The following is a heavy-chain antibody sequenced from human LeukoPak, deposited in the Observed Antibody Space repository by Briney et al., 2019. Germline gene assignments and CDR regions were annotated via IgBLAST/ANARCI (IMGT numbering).Heavy chain of an antibody. CDR3: AKERDLVRITYYFDY. D-gene: IGHD3-10*01. CDR2: IRSDGSDK. V-gene: IGHV3-30*02. Sequence: GGSRRLSVAASGFTFRSYGLHWVGQAPGKGLEGGAFIRSDGSDKYYTDSVKGRFTISRNNSKNTVYLQMNSLRAEDTAVYYCAKERDLVRITYYFDYWGQGTLVTVYS. CDR1: GFTFRSYG. J-gene: IGHJ4*02.